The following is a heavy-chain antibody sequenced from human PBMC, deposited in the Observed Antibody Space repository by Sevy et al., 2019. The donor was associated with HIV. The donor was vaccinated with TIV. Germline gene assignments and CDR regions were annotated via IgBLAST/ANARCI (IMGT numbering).Heavy chain of an antibody. J-gene: IGHJ3*01. CDR2: ISPGDSDS. D-gene: IGHD6-13*01. CDR3: ARAAVFGNFWYGSDV. CDR1: GYKFTSCW. Sequence: GESLKISCKVSGYKFTSCWIGWVRQMPGKGLEWMSIISPGDSDSRYNPSFQGQVTISVDKSINTAYLQWSSLKASDNAIYYCARAAVFGNFWYGSDVWGQGTTVTVSS. V-gene: IGHV5-51*01.